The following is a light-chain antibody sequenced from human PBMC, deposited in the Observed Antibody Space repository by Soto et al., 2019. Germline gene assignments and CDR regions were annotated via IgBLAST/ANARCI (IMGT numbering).Light chain of an antibody. V-gene: IGKV1-5*01. CDR3: QQYNSYSPWK. J-gene: IGKJ1*01. CDR2: DAS. CDR1: QSISSW. Sequence: DIQMTQSPSTLSASVGDRVTITCRASQSISSWLAWYQQKPGKAPKLLIYDASSLESGVPSRFSGSGSGTEFTLTISSLQPDDFATYYCQQYNSYSPWKFGQGTK.